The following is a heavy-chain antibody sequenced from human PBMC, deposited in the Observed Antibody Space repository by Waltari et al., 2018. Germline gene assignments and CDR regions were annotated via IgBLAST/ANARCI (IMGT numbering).Heavy chain of an antibody. D-gene: IGHD3-3*01. J-gene: IGHJ5*02. Sequence: QVQLQESGPGLVKPSETLSLTCTVSGGSISSYYWSCIRQPAGKGLEWIGRIYTSGSTNYNPSLKSRVTMSVDTSKNQFSLKLSSVTAADTAVYYCARETILEWLRGFDPWGQGTLVTVSS. CDR3: ARETILEWLRGFDP. CDR1: GGSISSYY. CDR2: IYTSGST. V-gene: IGHV4-4*07.